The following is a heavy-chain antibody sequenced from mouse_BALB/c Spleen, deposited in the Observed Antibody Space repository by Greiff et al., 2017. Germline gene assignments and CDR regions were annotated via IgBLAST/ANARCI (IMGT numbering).Heavy chain of an antibody. CDR1: GFTFNTYA. CDR2: IRSKSNNYAT. Sequence: EVQLQESGGGLVQPKGSLKLSCAASGFTFNTYAMNWVRQAPGKGLEWVARIRSKSNNYATYYADSVKDRFTISRADSQSMLYLQMNNLKTEDTAMYYCVRRGYDGAMDYWGQGTSVTVSS. J-gene: IGHJ4*01. D-gene: IGHD2-2*01. CDR3: VRRGYDGAMDY. V-gene: IGHV10-1*02.